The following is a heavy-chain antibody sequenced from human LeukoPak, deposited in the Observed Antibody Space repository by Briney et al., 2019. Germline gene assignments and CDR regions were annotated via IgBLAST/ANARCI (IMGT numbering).Heavy chain of an antibody. J-gene: IGHJ4*02. V-gene: IGHV4-34*01. CDR3: ARRSARITMIVVVSRNYFDY. Sequence: KSSETLSLTCAVYGGSFSGYYWSWIRQPPGKGLEWIGEINHSGSTNYNPSLKSRVTISVDTSKNQFSLKLSSVTAADTAVYYCARRSARITMIVVVSRNYFDYWGQGTLVTVSS. D-gene: IGHD3-22*01. CDR1: GGSFSGYY. CDR2: INHSGST.